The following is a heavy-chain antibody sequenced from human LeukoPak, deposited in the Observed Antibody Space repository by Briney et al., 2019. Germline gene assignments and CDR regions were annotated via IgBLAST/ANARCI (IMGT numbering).Heavy chain of an antibody. CDR3: ARWGIDSSGPHFDY. Sequence: PGRSLRVSCAASGFSFSGFAMHWVRQAPGKGLEWVSVIYSGGSTYYADSVKGRFTISRDNSKNTLYLQMNSLRAEDTAVYYCARWGIDSSGPHFDYWGQGTLVTVSS. V-gene: IGHV3-66*01. CDR2: IYSGGST. CDR1: GFSFSGFA. D-gene: IGHD3-22*01. J-gene: IGHJ4*02.